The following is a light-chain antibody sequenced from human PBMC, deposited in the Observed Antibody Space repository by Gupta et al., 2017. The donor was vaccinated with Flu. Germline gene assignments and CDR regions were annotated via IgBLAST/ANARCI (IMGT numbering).Light chain of an antibody. CDR2: GAS. Sequence: GDRVTITCQASQGINNYLNWYQHRPGKAPKLLIYGASYLETGVPSRFSGGGSGTDFTFVISDLQPEDAATYFCQQYDSHPLTFGGGTNVQI. CDR3: QQYDSHPLT. CDR1: QGINNY. V-gene: IGKV1-33*01. J-gene: IGKJ4*01.